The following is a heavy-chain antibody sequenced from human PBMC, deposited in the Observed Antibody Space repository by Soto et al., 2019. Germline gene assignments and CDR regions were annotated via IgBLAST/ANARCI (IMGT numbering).Heavy chain of an antibody. V-gene: IGHV4-34*01. D-gene: IGHD3-10*01. CDR3: ARSLLLWFGSLDP. J-gene: IGHJ5*02. Sequence: SETLSLTCTVSGGSINSGDYYWSWIRQPPGKGMEWIGEINHSGSTNYNPSLKSRVTISVDTSKNQFSLKLSSVTAADTAVYYCARSLLLWFGSLDPWGQGTLVTVSS. CDR2: INHSGST. CDR1: GGSINSGDYY.